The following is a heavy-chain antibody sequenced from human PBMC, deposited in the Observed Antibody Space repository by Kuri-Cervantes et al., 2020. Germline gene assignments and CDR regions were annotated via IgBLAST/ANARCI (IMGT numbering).Heavy chain of an antibody. CDR2: ISGSGGST. Sequence: ETLSLTCAVSGGSISSSNWWSWVRQPPGKGLEWVSAISGSGGSTYYADSVKGRFTISRDNSKNTLYLQMNSLRAEDTAVYYCAKDLGGIAVAGPDYWGQGTLVTVSS. J-gene: IGHJ4*02. D-gene: IGHD6-19*01. CDR1: GGSISSSN. CDR3: AKDLGGIAVAGPDY. V-gene: IGHV3-23*01.